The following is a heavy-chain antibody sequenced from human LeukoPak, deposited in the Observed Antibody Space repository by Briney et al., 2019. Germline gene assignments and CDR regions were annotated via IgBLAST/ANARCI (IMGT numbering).Heavy chain of an antibody. V-gene: IGHV3-21*01. J-gene: IGHJ6*02. CDR2: ISISGSDI. CDR3: AKVQGAIFGVVIYFYYGMDV. Sequence: GGSLRLSCAASGFTIRSYSMNWVRQVPGKGLEWFSSISISGSDIYYADSVKGRFTISRDNAKNSLYLQMNSLRAEDTAVCYCAKVQGAIFGVVIYFYYGMDVWGRGTTVTVSS. CDR1: GFTIRSYS. D-gene: IGHD3-3*01.